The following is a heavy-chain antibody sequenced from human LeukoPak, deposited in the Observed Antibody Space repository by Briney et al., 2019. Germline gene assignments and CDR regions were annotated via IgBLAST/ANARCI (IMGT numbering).Heavy chain of an antibody. D-gene: IGHD4-17*01. CDR2: IIPIFGTA. V-gene: IGHV1-69*13. CDR3: ARTGSLRPHAFDI. Sequence: SVKVSCKASGGTFSSYAISWVRQGPGQRLEWVGGIIPIFGTANYAQKFQGRVTITADESTSTAYMELSSLRSEDTAVYYCARTGSLRPHAFDIWGQGTMVTVSS. J-gene: IGHJ3*02. CDR1: GGTFSSYA.